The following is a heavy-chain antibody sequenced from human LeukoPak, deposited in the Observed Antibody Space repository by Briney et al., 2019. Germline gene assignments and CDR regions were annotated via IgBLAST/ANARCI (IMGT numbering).Heavy chain of an antibody. Sequence: GASVKVSCKASGYTFTGYYMHWVRQGPGEGLEWMGRINPNSGGTNYAQKFQGRVTMTRDTSISTAYMELSRLRSDDTAVYYCARYCSGGSCYLIEFGSAFDIWGQGTMVTVSS. D-gene: IGHD2-15*01. V-gene: IGHV1-2*06. CDR1: GYTFTGYY. CDR3: ARYCSGGSCYLIEFGSAFDI. J-gene: IGHJ3*02. CDR2: INPNSGGT.